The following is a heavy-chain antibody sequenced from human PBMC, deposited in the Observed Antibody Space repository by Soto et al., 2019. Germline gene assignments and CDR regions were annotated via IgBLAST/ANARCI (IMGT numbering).Heavy chain of an antibody. D-gene: IGHD3-3*01. J-gene: IGHJ6*02. V-gene: IGHV3-23*01. CDR2: ISGSGGST. CDR3: AKDGGYYDFWSGYYSEYYYYGMDV. CDR1: GFTFSSYA. Sequence: GGSLRLSCAASGFTFSSYAMSWVRQAPGKGLEWVSAISGSGGSTYYADSVKGRFTISRDNSKNTLYLQMNSLRAEDTAVYYCAKDGGYYDFWSGYYSEYYYYGMDVWGQGTTVTVS.